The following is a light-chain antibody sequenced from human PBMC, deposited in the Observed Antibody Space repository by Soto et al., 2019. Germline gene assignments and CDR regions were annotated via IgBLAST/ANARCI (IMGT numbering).Light chain of an antibody. Sequence: EIVLTQSPATLSAFPGDRVTLSCRASRYINTSLAWYQQRPGQAPRLLIYEASIRPGGIPARFSGSGSGTDFTLTISGLQPEDFAPYYCHQRESWPGTFGGGTKVDI. J-gene: IGKJ4*01. CDR2: EAS. CDR1: RYINTS. V-gene: IGKV3-11*01. CDR3: HQRESWPGT.